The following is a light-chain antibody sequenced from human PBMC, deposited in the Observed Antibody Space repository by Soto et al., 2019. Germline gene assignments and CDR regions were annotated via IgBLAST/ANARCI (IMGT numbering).Light chain of an antibody. CDR2: GAS. CDR3: QQYGTSEII. J-gene: IGKJ5*01. CDR1: QSVSSN. Sequence: EVVMTQSPATLSASPGERAALSCRASQSVSSNLAWYQQKPGQAPRLLIYGASTRASGVPTRFSGSGSGTQFTLTISRLETEDFAVFYCQQYGTSEIIFGQGTRLEI. V-gene: IGKV3-15*01.